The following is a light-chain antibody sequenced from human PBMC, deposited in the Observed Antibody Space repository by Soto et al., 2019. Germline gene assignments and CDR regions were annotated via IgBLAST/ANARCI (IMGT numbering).Light chain of an antibody. J-gene: IGKJ5*01. Sequence: EIVLTQSPVTLSLSPGDRATLSCRASQSIDRFLAWYQQKPGQPPRLLIYGASVRATGIPARFRGGGSGTEFPPTISSLHSEDFAVYSCQQYDNWPPFTFGQGTRLE. V-gene: IGKV3-15*01. CDR1: QSIDRF. CDR3: QQYDNWPPFT. CDR2: GAS.